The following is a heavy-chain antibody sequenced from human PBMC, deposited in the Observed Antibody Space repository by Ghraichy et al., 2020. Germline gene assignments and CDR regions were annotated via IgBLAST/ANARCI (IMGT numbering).Heavy chain of an antibody. CDR1: GFTFSSYG. V-gene: IGHV3-33*01. CDR2: IWYDGSNK. J-gene: IGHJ5*02. D-gene: IGHD5-18*01. Sequence: GGSLRLSCAASGFTFSSYGMHWVRQAPGKGLEWVAVIWYDGSNKYYADSVKGRFTISRDNSKNTLYLQMNSLRAEDTAVYYCARGGDTAMVPDWFDPWGQGTLVTVSS. CDR3: ARGGDTAMVPDWFDP.